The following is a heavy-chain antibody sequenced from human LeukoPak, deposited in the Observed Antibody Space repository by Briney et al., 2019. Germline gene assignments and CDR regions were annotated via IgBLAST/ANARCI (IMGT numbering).Heavy chain of an antibody. V-gene: IGHV3-48*01. CDR1: GFTFSSYS. D-gene: IGHD2-2*01. Sequence: PGGSLRLSCAASGFTFSSYSMNWVRQAPGKGLEWVSYISSSSSTIYYADSVKGRFTISGDNSRNTLFLQMNSLRAEDTAVYYCAHGAMYQLDYWGQGTLVTVSS. CDR3: AHGAMYQLDY. CDR2: ISSSSSTI. J-gene: IGHJ4*02.